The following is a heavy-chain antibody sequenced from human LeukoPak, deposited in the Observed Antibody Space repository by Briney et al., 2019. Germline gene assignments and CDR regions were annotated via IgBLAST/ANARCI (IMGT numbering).Heavy chain of an antibody. CDR2: ISGSGGST. D-gene: IGHD1-26*01. CDR1: GFTFSSYA. V-gene: IGHV3-23*01. J-gene: IGHJ4*02. CDR3: ARYRSGSYYSHIALDY. Sequence: GSLRLSCAASGFTFSSYAMSWVRQAPGKGLEWVSAISGSGGSTYYADSVKGRFTISRDNSKNTLYLQMNSLRAEDTAVYYCARYRSGSYYSHIALDYWGQGTLVTVSS.